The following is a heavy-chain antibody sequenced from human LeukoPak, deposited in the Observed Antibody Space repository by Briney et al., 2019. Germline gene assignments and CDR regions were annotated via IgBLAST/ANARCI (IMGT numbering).Heavy chain of an antibody. CDR2: IYSGGST. CDR3: AREGYYYDSIDAFDI. Sequence: GGSLRLSCAASGFTVSSNYMSWVRQAPGKGLEWVSVIYSGGSTHYADSVKGRFTISRDNSKNTLYLQMNSLRAEDTAVYYCAREGYYYDSIDAFDIWGQGTMVTVSS. V-gene: IGHV3-66*01. J-gene: IGHJ3*02. CDR1: GFTVSSNY. D-gene: IGHD3-22*01.